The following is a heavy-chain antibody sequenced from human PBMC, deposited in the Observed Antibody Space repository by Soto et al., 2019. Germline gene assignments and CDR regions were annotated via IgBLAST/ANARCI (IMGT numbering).Heavy chain of an antibody. D-gene: IGHD3-10*01. V-gene: IGHV5-51*01. Sequence: GESLKISCKGSGYSFTRYWIGWVRQMPGKGLEWMGIIYPGDPDTRYSPSFQGQVTISADKSISTAYLQWSSLKASDTAMYYCARRQGSGSLLYYYYYYGMDVWGQGTTVTVSS. CDR1: GYSFTRYW. CDR2: IYPGDPDT. J-gene: IGHJ6*02. CDR3: ARRQGSGSLLYYYYYYGMDV.